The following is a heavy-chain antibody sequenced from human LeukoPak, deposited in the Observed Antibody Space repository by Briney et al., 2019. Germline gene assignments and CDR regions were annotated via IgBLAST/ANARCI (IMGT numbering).Heavy chain of an antibody. CDR1: GYTFNNFW. D-gene: IGHD4-23*01. CDR2: IYPADSDT. V-gene: IGHV5-51*01. Sequence: GESLKISCKGSGYTFNNFWIGWVRHMPGKGLEWMGIIYPADSDTTYSPSFRGQVTISADKSINTAYLQLSSLKASDTAMYYCARRPPTVLTLSRDALHIWGQGTMVTVSS. CDR3: ARRPPTVLTLSRDALHI. J-gene: IGHJ3*02.